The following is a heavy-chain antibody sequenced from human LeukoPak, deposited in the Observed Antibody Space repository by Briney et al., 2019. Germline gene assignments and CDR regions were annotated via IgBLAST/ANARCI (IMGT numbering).Heavy chain of an antibody. V-gene: IGHV3-11*01. CDR3: ARDNWGSVDY. J-gene: IGHJ4*02. CDR2: ISSSGSTI. CDR1: GFAFSDYY. D-gene: IGHD7-27*01. Sequence: GGSLRLSCAASGFAFSDYYMSWMRQAPGKGLEWISYISSSGSTIYYADSVKDRFTISRDNAKNSLYLQMNSLRAEDTAVYYCARDNWGSVDYWGQGTLVTVSS.